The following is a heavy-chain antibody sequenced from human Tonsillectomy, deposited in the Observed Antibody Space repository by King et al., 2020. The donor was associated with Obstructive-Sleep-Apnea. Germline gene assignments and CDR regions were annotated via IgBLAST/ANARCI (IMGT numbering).Heavy chain of an antibody. Sequence: QLQESGPGLVKPSQTLSLTCTVSGGSVSSGDYYWTWIRQPPGKGLEWIGFIYYSGSTYYNPSLKSRVTISIDTSKNQFSLKLSSVSAADTAVYYCARERGENSGFYPDWYVDVWGRGTLVTVSA. V-gene: IGHV4-30-4*01. CDR2: IYYSGST. CDR3: ARERGENSGFYPDWYVDV. D-gene: IGHD3-22*01. CDR1: GGSVSSGDYY. J-gene: IGHJ2*01.